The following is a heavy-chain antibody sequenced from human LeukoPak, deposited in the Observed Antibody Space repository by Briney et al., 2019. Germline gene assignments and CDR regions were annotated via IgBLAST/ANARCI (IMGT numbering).Heavy chain of an antibody. CDR1: GGSMSSSNW. J-gene: IGHJ3*02. CDR3: AREGYSSSWYTGRDAFDI. V-gene: IGHV4-4*02. Sequence: SETLSLTCAVSGGSMSSSNWWSWVRQPPGKGLEWIGEIYHSGSTNYNPSLKSRVTISVDTSKNQFSLKLSSVTAADTAVYYCAREGYSSSWYTGRDAFDIWGQGTMVTVSS. CDR2: IYHSGST. D-gene: IGHD6-13*01.